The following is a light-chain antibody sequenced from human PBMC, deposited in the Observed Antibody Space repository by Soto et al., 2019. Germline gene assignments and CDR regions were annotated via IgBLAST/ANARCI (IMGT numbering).Light chain of an antibody. Sequence: QSVLTQPASVSGSPGQSITISCTGTSSDVGSYNLVSWYQQHPGKAPKLMIYEVSKRPSGVSNRFSGSKSGNTASLTISGLQAEDEDADYCCSYEGSSALRVFGGGTKLTVL. CDR3: CSYEGSSALRV. J-gene: IGLJ3*02. CDR2: EVS. CDR1: SSDVGSYNL. V-gene: IGLV2-23*02.